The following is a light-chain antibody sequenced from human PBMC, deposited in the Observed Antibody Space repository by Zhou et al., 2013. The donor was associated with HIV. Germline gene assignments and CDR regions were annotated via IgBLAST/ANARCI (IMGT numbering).Light chain of an antibody. CDR3: QQYHNWPPALT. CDR2: GAS. J-gene: IGKJ4*01. Sequence: EIVLTQSPGTLSLSPGERATLSCRASQSVSSFYLAWYQQKPGQAPRLLIYGASTRATGIPARFSGSGSGTEFTLTISSMQSEDFAVYYCQQYHNWPPALTFGGGTEVEIK. V-gene: IGKV3-15*01. CDR1: QSVSSFY.